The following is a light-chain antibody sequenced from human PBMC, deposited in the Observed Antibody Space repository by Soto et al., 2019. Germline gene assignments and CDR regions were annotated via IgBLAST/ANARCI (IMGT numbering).Light chain of an antibody. CDR3: QQVNSYPLT. CDR1: QGIGDT. CDR2: DTS. V-gene: IGKV3-15*01. Sequence: EVVMPKSPAPLSVSPGEGPTLSCRASQGIGDTLAWYQHKAGQTPRLLIYDTSTRATGVPARFSGSRSGTDFTLTISSLQPEDFATYYCQQVNSYPLTFGGGTKVDIK. J-gene: IGKJ4*01.